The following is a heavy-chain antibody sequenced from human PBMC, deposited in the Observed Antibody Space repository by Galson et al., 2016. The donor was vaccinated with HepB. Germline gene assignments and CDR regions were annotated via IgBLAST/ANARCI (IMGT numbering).Heavy chain of an antibody. D-gene: IGHD6-13*01. J-gene: IGHJ4*02. Sequence: SETLSLTCTVSGDSISNVGRHWGWSRQSPEMGLKYIGSIHSSGTSYYNPSLTSRVTVSADMSRNQFFLSLTSVTAADTAIYYCVRLGTAAAVANRRGSVYWGQGTRVTVSS. CDR1: GDSISNVGRH. V-gene: IGHV4-39*01. CDR2: IHSSGTS. CDR3: VRLGTAAAVANRRGSVY.